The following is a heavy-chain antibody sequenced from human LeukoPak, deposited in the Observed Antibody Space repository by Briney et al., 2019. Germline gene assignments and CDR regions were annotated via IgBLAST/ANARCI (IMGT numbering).Heavy chain of an antibody. CDR2: ISGSGGST. CDR1: GFTFSTYA. Sequence: GGSLRLSCAASGFTFSTYAMSWVRQAPGKGLEWVSAISGSGGSTDYADSVKGRFTISRDNAKNTLYLQMNSLIAEDTAVYFCTRAGYSSGFDSWGQGTLVTVSS. D-gene: IGHD6-19*01. J-gene: IGHJ5*01. V-gene: IGHV3-23*01. CDR3: TRAGYSSGFDS.